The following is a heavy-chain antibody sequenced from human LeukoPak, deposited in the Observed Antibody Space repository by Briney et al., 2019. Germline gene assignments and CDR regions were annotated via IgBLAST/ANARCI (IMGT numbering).Heavy chain of an antibody. Sequence: SETLSLTCTVSGGSISSYYWSWIRQPPGKGLEWIGYVYSSGSTKYNPSLKSRVTISVDTSKNQFSLKLSSVTAADTAVYYCARTNYYGSGSYYNYWGQGTLVTVSS. CDR1: GGSISSYY. V-gene: IGHV4-59*12. J-gene: IGHJ4*02. CDR2: VYSSGST. D-gene: IGHD3-10*01. CDR3: ARTNYYGSGSYYNY.